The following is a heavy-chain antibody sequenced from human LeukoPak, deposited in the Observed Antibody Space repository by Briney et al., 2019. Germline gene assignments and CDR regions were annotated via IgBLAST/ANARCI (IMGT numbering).Heavy chain of an antibody. CDR2: ISGTSTSI. D-gene: IGHD2-2*02. Sequence: GRSLRLSCAASEFTFSSYGMHWVRQAPGKGLEWVSSISGTSTSIYYADSVKGRFTISRDNAKNSLYLQMNSLRAEDTAVYYCARGPIPDYWGQGTLVTVSS. J-gene: IGHJ4*02. V-gene: IGHV3-21*01. CDR1: EFTFSSYG. CDR3: ARGPIPDY.